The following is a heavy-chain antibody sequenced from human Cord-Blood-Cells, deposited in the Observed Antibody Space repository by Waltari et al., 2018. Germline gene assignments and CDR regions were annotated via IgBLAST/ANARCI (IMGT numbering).Heavy chain of an antibody. CDR3: ASVVDYESFDY. J-gene: IGHJ4*02. D-gene: IGHD2-15*01. CDR1: RYTVPGQY. CDR2: INPNSGGT. Sequence: QVQLVQSGAAVQKPGASVKVSCKASRYTVPGQYMPWVRQAPGQGLEWMGWINPNSGGTNYAQKFQGRVTMTRDTSISTAYMELSRLRSDDTAVYYCASVVDYESFDYWGQGTLVTVSS. V-gene: IGHV1-2*02.